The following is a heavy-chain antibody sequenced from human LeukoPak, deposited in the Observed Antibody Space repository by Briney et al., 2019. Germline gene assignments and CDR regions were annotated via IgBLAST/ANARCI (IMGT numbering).Heavy chain of an antibody. CDR1: GFTFSSYA. Sequence: GGSLRLSCAASGFTFSSYAMSWVRQAPGKGLEWVSAISGSGGSTYYADSVKGRFTISRDNSKTTLYLQMNSLRAEDTAVYYCAKDGSGSYSLTTLANWGQGTLVTVSS. J-gene: IGHJ4*02. D-gene: IGHD3-10*01. CDR3: AKDGSGSYSLTTLAN. V-gene: IGHV3-23*01. CDR2: ISGSGGST.